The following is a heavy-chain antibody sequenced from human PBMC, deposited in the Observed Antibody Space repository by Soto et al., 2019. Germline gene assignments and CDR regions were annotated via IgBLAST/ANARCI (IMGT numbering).Heavy chain of an antibody. CDR3: AHLDVAGLGYYFDY. D-gene: IGHD6-19*01. Sequence: QITLKESGPTLVKPTQTLTLTCTFSGFSLSTTRVAVGWIRQPPGKALEWLALIYWDDDKRYSPFLKSRLTTTNDSSKNQLVLTITNTDPLDTATYYCAHLDVAGLGYYFDYWGQGTLVTVSS. CDR2: IYWDDDK. V-gene: IGHV2-5*02. J-gene: IGHJ4*02. CDR1: GFSLSTTRVA.